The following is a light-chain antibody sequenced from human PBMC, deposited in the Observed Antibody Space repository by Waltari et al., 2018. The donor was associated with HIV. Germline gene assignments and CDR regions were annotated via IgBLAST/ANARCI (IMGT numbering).Light chain of an antibody. V-gene: IGLV2-14*01. CDR3: SSYTSSDTVV. Sequence: QSALTQPASVSGSPGQSISISCTGTHSDVGGYNAVSWYQQHPAKAPKHVILAVSNRPSGVSNSFSGSKSGNRASLTISGLQAEDEAYYYCSSYTSSDTVVFGGGTKATVL. CDR2: AVS. J-gene: IGLJ2*01. CDR1: HSDVGGYNA.